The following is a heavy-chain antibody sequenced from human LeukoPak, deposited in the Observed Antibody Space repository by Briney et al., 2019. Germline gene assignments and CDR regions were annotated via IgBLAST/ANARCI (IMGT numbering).Heavy chain of an antibody. V-gene: IGHV3-7*01. CDR2: IKGDESAR. CDR3: ARDVVGSLDY. Sequence: PGGSLRLSCAASGFTFSTYWMAWVRQAPGKGLEWVANIKGDESARHQADSVKGRFTISRDNTQNSVYLQMSSLRGEDTAVYYCARDVVGSLDYWGQGTLVTVYS. CDR1: GFTFSTYW. D-gene: IGHD1-26*01. J-gene: IGHJ4*02.